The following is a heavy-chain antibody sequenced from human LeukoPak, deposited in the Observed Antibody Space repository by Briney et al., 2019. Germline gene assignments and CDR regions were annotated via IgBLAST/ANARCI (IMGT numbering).Heavy chain of an antibody. CDR3: ARPSTYYYDSSGYYSPDYGSDY. Sequence: GESLKISCKGSGYSFTSYWIGWVRQMPGKGLEWMGIIYPGDSDTRYSPSFQGQVTISADKSISTAYLQWSSLKASDTAMYYCARPSTYYYDSSGYYSPDYGSDYWGQGTLVTVSS. D-gene: IGHD3-22*01. J-gene: IGHJ4*02. V-gene: IGHV5-51*01. CDR2: IYPGDSDT. CDR1: GYSFTSYW.